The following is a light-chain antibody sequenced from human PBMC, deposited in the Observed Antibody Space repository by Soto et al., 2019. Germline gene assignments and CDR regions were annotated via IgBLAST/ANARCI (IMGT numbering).Light chain of an antibody. V-gene: IGLV2-14*01. Sequence: QSVLTQPASVSGSPGQSITISCTGTSSDVGAYNYISWYQQYPGTAPKIMIYEVSSRPSGVSNRFSGSKSGNTASLTISGLQAEDEADYYCSSYTITNTYVFGTGTKVTV. CDR3: SSYTITNTYV. CDR2: EVS. J-gene: IGLJ1*01. CDR1: SSDVGAYNY.